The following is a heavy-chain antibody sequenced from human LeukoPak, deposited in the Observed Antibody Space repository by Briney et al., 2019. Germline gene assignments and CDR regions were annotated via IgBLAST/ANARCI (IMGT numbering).Heavy chain of an antibody. CDR2: INPNSGDT. V-gene: IGHV1-2*02. D-gene: IGHD1-26*01. CDR3: ARGYALYSGRYIDFDY. Sequence: ASVKVSCKASGYTFTGYYIHWVRQAPGQGLEWVGWINPNSGDTHSAQNFQGRVTMTRDTSISTAYMELSRLRSDDTAVYYCARGYALYSGRYIDFDYWGQGTLVTVSS. J-gene: IGHJ4*02. CDR1: GYTFTGYY.